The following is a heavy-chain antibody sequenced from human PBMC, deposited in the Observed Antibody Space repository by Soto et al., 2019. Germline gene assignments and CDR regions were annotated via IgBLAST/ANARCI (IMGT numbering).Heavy chain of an antibody. V-gene: IGHV1-18*04. Sequence: AASVKVSCKASGYTFTSYGISWVRQAPGQGLEWMGWVSAYNGNTNYAQKLQGRVTMTTDTSTSTAYMELRSLRSDDTAVYYCARDLSPRQRNTYYDFWSGYYTNYYYYGMDVWGQGTTVTVSS. CDR1: GYTFTSYG. D-gene: IGHD3-3*01. CDR3: ARDLSPRQRNTYYDFWSGYYTNYYYYGMDV. CDR2: VSAYNGNT. J-gene: IGHJ6*02.